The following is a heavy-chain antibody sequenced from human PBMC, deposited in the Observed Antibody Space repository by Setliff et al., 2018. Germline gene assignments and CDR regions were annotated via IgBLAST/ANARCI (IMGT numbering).Heavy chain of an antibody. CDR1: GGTFSSYG. V-gene: IGHV1-69*05. CDR3: VREGVDSRSSTDYRYYMDV. Sequence: ASVKVSCKASGGTFSSYGISWVRQAPGQGLEWMGGTIPMFGTTSYARQFQGRVTIITDESTSTAHMQLSSLGSEDTAVYYCVREGVDSRSSTDYRYYMDVWGKGTTVTVSS. J-gene: IGHJ6*03. CDR2: TIPMFGTT. D-gene: IGHD3-22*01.